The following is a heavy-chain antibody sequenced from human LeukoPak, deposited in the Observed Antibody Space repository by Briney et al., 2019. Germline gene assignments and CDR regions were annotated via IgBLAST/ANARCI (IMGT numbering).Heavy chain of an antibody. V-gene: IGHV4-38-2*01. D-gene: IGHD3-9*01. J-gene: IGHJ4*02. Sequence: SETLSVTCAVSGYFISSGYYWGWIRQPPGEGLEWIGSIYHSGSTYYNPSLKSRVTISVDTSKNQFSLKLNSVTAADTAVYYCASSGDILTGTYRGIDYRGQGTLVTVSS. CDR2: IYHSGST. CDR3: ASSGDILTGTYRGIDY. CDR1: GYFISSGYY.